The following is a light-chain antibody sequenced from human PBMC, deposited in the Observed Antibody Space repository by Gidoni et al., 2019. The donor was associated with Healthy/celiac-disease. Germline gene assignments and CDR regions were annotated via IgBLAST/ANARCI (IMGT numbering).Light chain of an antibody. CDR3: QQYGSSLLT. CDR1: QSISSSY. J-gene: IGKJ4*01. CDR2: GAS. V-gene: IGKV3-20*01. Sequence: EIVLTQSPATLSLSPGERATLSCRASQSISSSYLAWYQQKSGQAPRLLIYGASSRATGIPDRFSGSGSGTDFTLTISRLEPEDFAVYYCQQYGSSLLTFGGGTKVEI.